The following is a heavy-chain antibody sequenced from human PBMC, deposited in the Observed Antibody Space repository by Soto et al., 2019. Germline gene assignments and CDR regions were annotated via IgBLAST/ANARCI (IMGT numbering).Heavy chain of an antibody. CDR1: VGSISSYY. Sequence: PSETLSLTCTVSVGSISSYYWSWIRQPPGKGLEWIGYIYYSGSTNYNPSLKSRVTISVDTSKNQFSLKLSSVTAADTAVYYCARGQASYDFWSGYYTLVAFDIWGQGTMVTVSS. D-gene: IGHD3-3*01. J-gene: IGHJ3*02. CDR3: ARGQASYDFWSGYYTLVAFDI. CDR2: IYYSGST. V-gene: IGHV4-59*01.